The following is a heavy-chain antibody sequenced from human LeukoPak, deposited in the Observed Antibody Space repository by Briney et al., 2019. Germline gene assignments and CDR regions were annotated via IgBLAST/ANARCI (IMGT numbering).Heavy chain of an antibody. CDR1: GGSITSRAYY. Sequence: SETLSLTCTVSGGSITSRAYYWGWIRQPPGKGLEWIGSVYYSGSTYHNPSLKSRVTMSVDTSKNQSSLKLSSVTAADTAVYYCARGRSSRGYYYYMDVWGKGTTVTVSS. J-gene: IGHJ6*03. D-gene: IGHD2-15*01. CDR3: ARGRSSRGYYYYMDV. V-gene: IGHV4-39*07. CDR2: VYYSGST.